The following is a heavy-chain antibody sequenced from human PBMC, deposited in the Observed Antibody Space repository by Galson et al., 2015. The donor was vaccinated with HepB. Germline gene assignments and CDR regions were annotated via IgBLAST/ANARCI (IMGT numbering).Heavy chain of an antibody. CDR2: IYYSGST. V-gene: IGHV4-39*01. D-gene: IGHD1-26*01. CDR1: GGSISSSSYY. Sequence: SETLSLTCTVSGGSISSSSYYWGWIRQPPGKGLEWIGSIYYSGSTYYNPSLKSRVTISVDTSKNQFSLKLSSVTAADTAVYYCARHISGVGATNDWFDPWGQGTLVTVSS. J-gene: IGHJ5*02. CDR3: ARHISGVGATNDWFDP.